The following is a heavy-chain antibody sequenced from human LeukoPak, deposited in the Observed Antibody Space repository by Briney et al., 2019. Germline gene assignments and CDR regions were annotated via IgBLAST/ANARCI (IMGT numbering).Heavy chain of an antibody. CDR3: ARWDDGLDY. V-gene: IGHV4-34*01. Sequence: SETLSLTCAAYGGSFSGYYWSWIRQPPGKGLEWIGEINHSGSTNYNPSLKSRVTISVDTSKNQFSLKLSSVTAADTAVYYCARWDDGLDYWGQGTLVTVSS. D-gene: IGHD1-26*01. J-gene: IGHJ4*02. CDR2: INHSGST. CDR1: GGSFSGYY.